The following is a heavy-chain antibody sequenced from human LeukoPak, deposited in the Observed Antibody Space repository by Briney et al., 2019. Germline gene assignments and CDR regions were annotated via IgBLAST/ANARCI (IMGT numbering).Heavy chain of an antibody. CDR3: ARGVNYFVLEY. V-gene: IGHV3-23*01. Sequence: GGSLRLSCAASGFTFGSYWMSWVRQAPGEGLEWVSALSPSGGITYYEDSVKGRFTISRDNSKNTLYLQMNSLRAEDTAVYYCARGVNYFVLEYWGQGTLVTISS. D-gene: IGHD3-10*02. CDR1: GFTFGSYW. CDR2: LSPSGGIT. J-gene: IGHJ4*02.